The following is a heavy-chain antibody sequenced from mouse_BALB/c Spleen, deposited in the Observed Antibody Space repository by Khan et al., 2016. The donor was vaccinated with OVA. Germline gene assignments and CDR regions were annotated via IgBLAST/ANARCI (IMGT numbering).Heavy chain of an antibody. V-gene: IGHV1-77*01. CDR1: GYTFADFY. D-gene: IGHD2-1*01. CDR3: ARWGGNYKYYYALDY. J-gene: IGHJ4*01. Sequence: QVQLQQSGAELARPGASVKLSCKASGYTFADFYINWVKQRTGQGLEWIGEIYPGTGNTYYNEKFKGKAALTTDKSSSTAYMHLSSLTSEDSAVDFCARWGGNYKYYYALDYWGQGTSVTVSS. CDR2: IYPGTGNT.